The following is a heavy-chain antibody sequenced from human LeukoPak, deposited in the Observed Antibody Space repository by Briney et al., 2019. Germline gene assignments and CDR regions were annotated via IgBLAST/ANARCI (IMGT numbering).Heavy chain of an antibody. J-gene: IGHJ5*02. D-gene: IGHD3-10*01. CDR3: ARDSGTTGEVKFDP. CDR1: GFTFSTFA. CDR2: IFPSGGEI. V-gene: IGHV3-23*01. Sequence: GGSLRLSCAASGFTFSTFAMIWVRQPPGKGLEWVSSIFPSGGEIHYADSVRGRFTISRDNSKSTLSLQMNSLRAEDTAIYYCARDSGTTGEVKFDPWARESWSPSPQ.